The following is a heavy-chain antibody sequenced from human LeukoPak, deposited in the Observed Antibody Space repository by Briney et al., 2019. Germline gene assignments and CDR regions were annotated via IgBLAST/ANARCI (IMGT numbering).Heavy chain of an antibody. Sequence: SETLSLTCTVSGGSISSYYWSWIRQPPGKGLEWIGYIYYSGSTNYKPSLKSRVTISVDTSKNQFSLKLSSVTAADTAVYYCANTLGYCSSTSCSPGGAVDYWGQGTLVTVSS. CDR2: IYYSGST. D-gene: IGHD2-2*01. CDR1: GGSISSYY. CDR3: ANTLGYCSSTSCSPGGAVDY. J-gene: IGHJ4*02. V-gene: IGHV4-59*08.